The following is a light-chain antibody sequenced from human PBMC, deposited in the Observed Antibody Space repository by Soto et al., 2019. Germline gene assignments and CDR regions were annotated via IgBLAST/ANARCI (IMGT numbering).Light chain of an antibody. Sequence: QSVLTQPASVSGSPGQSITISCTGTSGDIGSYNRVSWYQQHPGKAPKLIIYEVTDRPSGVSNRFSGSKSDNTASLTISGLQAEDEAEYYCSSYTNINTRACVFGPGTKVTVL. CDR1: SGDIGSYNR. CDR3: SSYTNINTRACV. V-gene: IGLV2-14*01. J-gene: IGLJ1*01. CDR2: EVT.